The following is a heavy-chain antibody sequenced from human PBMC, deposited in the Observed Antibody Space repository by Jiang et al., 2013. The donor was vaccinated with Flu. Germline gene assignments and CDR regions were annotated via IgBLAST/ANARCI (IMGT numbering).Heavy chain of an antibody. D-gene: IGHD3-10*02. CDR1: GGSINSGDYY. J-gene: IGHJ3*02. Sequence: GSGLVKPSQTLSLTCTVSGGSINSGDYYWSWFRQSPGKGLEWIGYMYHTGDSYYSPSLRSRVIVALDTSKNQFSLRLNSVTAADTATYYCAAATSVTMWAFTIWGQGTVVNVSS. CDR2: MYHTGDS. V-gene: IGHV4-30-4*01. CDR3: AAATSVTMWAFTI.